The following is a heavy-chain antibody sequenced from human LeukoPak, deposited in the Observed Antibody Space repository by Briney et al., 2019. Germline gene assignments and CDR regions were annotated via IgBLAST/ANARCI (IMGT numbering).Heavy chain of an antibody. CDR1: GYTFTSYG. Sequence: ASVKVSGKASGYTFTSYGISWVRQAPGQGLEWMGWISAYNGNTNYAQKLQGRVTMTTDTSTSTAYMELRSLRSDDTAVYYCARDRGIAVAGTYYYYGMDVWGQGTTVTVSS. V-gene: IGHV1-18*01. CDR2: ISAYNGNT. J-gene: IGHJ6*02. D-gene: IGHD6-19*01. CDR3: ARDRGIAVAGTYYYYGMDV.